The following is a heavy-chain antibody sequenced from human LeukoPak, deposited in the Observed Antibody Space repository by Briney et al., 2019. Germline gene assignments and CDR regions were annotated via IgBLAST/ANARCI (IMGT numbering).Heavy chain of an antibody. V-gene: IGHV3-7*03. Sequence: GGSLRLSCAASGFTFSSYWMNWARQAPGKGLEWVASINHNGNVNYYVDSVMGRFTISRDNAKNSLYLQMSNLRAEDTAVYFCARGGGLDVWGQGATVTVSS. CDR1: GFTFSSYW. CDR3: ARGGGLDV. CDR2: INHNGNVN. D-gene: IGHD3-16*01. J-gene: IGHJ6*02.